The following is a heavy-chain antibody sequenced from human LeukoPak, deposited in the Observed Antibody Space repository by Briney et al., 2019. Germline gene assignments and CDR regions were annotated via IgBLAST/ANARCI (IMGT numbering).Heavy chain of an antibody. CDR1: GGSFSSTTYY. V-gene: IGHV4-39*01. CDR2: IYYSGST. J-gene: IGHJ4*02. D-gene: IGHD3-22*01. CDR3: ARHYYDTSGYYPWYFDY. Sequence: SETLSLTCTVSGGSFSSTTYYWGWIRQPPGKGLEWIGSIYYSGSTYYNQSLKSRVTISVDTSKNQFSLRLTSVTAADTAVYYCARHYYDTSGYYPWYFDYWAQGTLVTVSS.